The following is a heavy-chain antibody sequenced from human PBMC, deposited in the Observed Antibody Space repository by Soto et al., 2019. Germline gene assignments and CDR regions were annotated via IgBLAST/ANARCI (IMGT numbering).Heavy chain of an antibody. CDR2: IIPIFGTA. CDR3: AVPLRDIVAVPAAMLHYYYYGMDV. Sequence: QVQLVQSGAEVKKPGSSVKVSCKASGGTFSSYAISWVRQAPGQGLEWMGGIIPIFGTANYAQKFQGRVTITADESTSTAYMELSSLRSEDTAVYYCAVPLRDIVAVPAAMLHYYYYGMDVWGQGTTVTVSS. J-gene: IGHJ6*02. CDR1: GGTFSSYA. D-gene: IGHD2-2*01. V-gene: IGHV1-69*01.